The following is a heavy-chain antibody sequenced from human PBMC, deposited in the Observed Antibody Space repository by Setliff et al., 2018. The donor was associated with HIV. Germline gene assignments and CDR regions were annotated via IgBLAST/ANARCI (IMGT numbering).Heavy chain of an antibody. J-gene: IGHJ4*02. V-gene: IGHV7-4-1*02. CDR3: ARDPSSSGGWG. CDR2: INTNTGSP. D-gene: IGHD6-19*01. CDR1: GYTFTTYN. Sequence: ASVKVSCKASGYTFTTYNITWVRQAPGQGLEWMGCINTNTGSPTYAQGVTGRFVFSLDTSVSTAYLQISSLKAEDTAVYYCARDPSSSGGWGWGQGTLVTVSS.